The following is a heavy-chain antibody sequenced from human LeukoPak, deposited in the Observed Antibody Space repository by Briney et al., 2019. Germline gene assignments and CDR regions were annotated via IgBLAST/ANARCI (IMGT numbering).Heavy chain of an antibody. Sequence: GGSLRLSCTASRYMFSDYYMSWIRQAPEKGLEWLSYISHSGSTIYYADSVKGRFTIPRDNAKNSLYLQMNSLRAEDTALYYYATYGSGSGTFFDSWGQGTPVTVSS. CDR2: ISHSGSTI. J-gene: IGHJ4*01. V-gene: IGHV3-11*04. CDR1: RYMFSDYY. D-gene: IGHD3-10*01. CDR3: ATYGSGSGTFFDS.